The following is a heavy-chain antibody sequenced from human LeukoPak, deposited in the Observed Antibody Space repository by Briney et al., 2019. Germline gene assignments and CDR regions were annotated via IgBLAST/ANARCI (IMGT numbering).Heavy chain of an antibody. J-gene: IGHJ4*02. CDR2: MNEYSTTI. D-gene: IGHD1-14*01. Sequence: QSGGSLRLSCAASGFPFNSFWMHWVRQAPGKGLVWVSDMNEYSTTIRYADSVKGRFTISRDNVKSILYLQMNNLRAEDTAMYFCARGGVNPVDHWGQGTLVTVSS. V-gene: IGHV3-74*01. CDR1: GFPFNSFW. CDR3: ARGGVNPVDH.